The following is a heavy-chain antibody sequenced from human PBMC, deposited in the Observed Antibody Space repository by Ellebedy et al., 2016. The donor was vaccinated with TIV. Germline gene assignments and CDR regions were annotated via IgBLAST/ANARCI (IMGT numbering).Heavy chain of an antibody. D-gene: IGHD3-10*01. V-gene: IGHV3-23*01. CDR3: AKGPPELFNMVQGVV. CDR2: IGGSGDST. J-gene: IGHJ4*02. Sequence: GGSLRLXCAASGFSFSTFAMSWVRQAPGKGLDWVSAIGGSGDSTYYADSVRGRFTISRDNSKNTLYLQMNSLRAEDTAVYYCAKGPPELFNMVQGVVWGQGTLVTVSS. CDR1: GFSFSTFA.